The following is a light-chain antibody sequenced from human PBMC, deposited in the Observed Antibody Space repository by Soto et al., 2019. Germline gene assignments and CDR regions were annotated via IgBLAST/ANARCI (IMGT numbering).Light chain of an antibody. CDR3: QHYNDYSPWT. V-gene: IGKV1-5*01. J-gene: IGKJ1*01. Sequence: SPSTLSASVGDRVTITCRASQSISNWLAWFQQKPGKAPKLLIYDASNLESGVPSRFSGSGSGTEFTLSISSLQPDDFATYYCQHYNDYSPWTFGQGTKVDIK. CDR1: QSISNW. CDR2: DAS.